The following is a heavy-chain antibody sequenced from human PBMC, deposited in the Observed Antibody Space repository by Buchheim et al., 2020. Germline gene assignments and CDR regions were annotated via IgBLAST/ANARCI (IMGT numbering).Heavy chain of an antibody. D-gene: IGHD3-3*01. CDR2: INSDGSST. J-gene: IGHJ6*02. Sequence: EVQLVESGGGLVQPGGSLRLSCAASGFTFSTYWMHWVRQTPGKGLVWVSRINSDGSSTTYADSVKGRFTISRDNAKNTLYLQMNSLRAEDTAVYYCARVPKYYDLWSGYYTPDDYYYYGMDVGGQGTT. CDR3: ARVPKYYDLWSGYYTPDDYYYYGMDV. V-gene: IGHV3-74*01. CDR1: GFTFSTYW.